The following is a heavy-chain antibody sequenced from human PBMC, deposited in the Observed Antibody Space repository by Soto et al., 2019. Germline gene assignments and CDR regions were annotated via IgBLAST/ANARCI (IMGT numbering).Heavy chain of an antibody. J-gene: IGHJ6*02. Sequence: QVQLVESGGGVVQPGRSLRLSCAASGFTFSSYGMHWVRQAPGKGLEWVAVIWYDGSNKYYADSVKGRFTISRDNSKNTLYLQMNSLRAEDTAVYYYARAILVPGGMDVWGQGTTVTVSS. CDR1: GFTFSSYG. V-gene: IGHV3-33*01. CDR3: ARAILVPGGMDV. CDR2: IWYDGSNK.